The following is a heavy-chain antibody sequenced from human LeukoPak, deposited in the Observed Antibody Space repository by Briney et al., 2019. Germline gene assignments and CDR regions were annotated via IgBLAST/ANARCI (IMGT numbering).Heavy chain of an antibody. Sequence: GGSLRLSCAASGFTFISYSMSSVRPAPGKGLEWVSGISKGGGSTYYGDSMKARFTISRDNSKHMLYLQISSMAAEDTAVHYCEKDIAAAKPYYFDYWGQGSLVTASS. V-gene: IGHV3-23*01. CDR1: GFTFISYS. CDR2: ISKGGGST. J-gene: IGHJ4*01. D-gene: IGHD6-13*01. CDR3: EKDIAAAKPYYFDY.